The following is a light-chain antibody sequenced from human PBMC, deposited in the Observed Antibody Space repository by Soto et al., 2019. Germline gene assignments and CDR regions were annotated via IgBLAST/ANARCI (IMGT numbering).Light chain of an antibody. CDR1: QSVSSN. Sequence: EIVMTQSPATXXVSPGERATXSXXASQSVSSNLVWYQQKPGQAPRLLIYGASTRATGIPARFSGSGSGTEFALTISSLQSEDFAVYYCQQYSYRLSFGGGTRVEIK. CDR2: GAS. V-gene: IGKV3-15*01. CDR3: QQYSYRLS. J-gene: IGKJ4*01.